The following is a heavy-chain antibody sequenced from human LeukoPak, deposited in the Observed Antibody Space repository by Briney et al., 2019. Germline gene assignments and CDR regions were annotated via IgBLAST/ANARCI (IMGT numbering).Heavy chain of an antibody. CDR1: GFIFCNYG. D-gene: IGHD3-22*01. V-gene: IGHV3-30*02. Sequence: GGSLRLSXAASGFIFCNYGMHWVRQAPGKGLEWVAFIWYDGNNKYYADSVKGRFTISRDNSKNSVYLQMNSLRAEDTAVYYCAKAFYPSYYYDTNGYYLDYWGQGTLVTVSS. CDR2: IWYDGNNK. CDR3: AKAFYPSYYYDTNGYYLDY. J-gene: IGHJ4*02.